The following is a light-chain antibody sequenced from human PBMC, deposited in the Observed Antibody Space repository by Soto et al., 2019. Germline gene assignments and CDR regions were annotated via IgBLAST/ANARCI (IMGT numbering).Light chain of an antibody. Sequence: QSALTQPVSVSGSPGQSITISCIGTSSDVGGYNYVSWYQQHPGKAPKLMIYEVSHWPSGVSNRFSGSKSGNTASLTISGLQAEDEADYYCSSYTSSNTLGFGTGTKLTVL. CDR1: SSDVGGYNY. J-gene: IGLJ1*01. V-gene: IGLV2-14*01. CDR3: SSYTSSNTLG. CDR2: EVS.